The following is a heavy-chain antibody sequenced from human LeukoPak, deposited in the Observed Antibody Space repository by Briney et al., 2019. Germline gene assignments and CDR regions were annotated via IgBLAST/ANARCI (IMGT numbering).Heavy chain of an antibody. CDR2: SHYSGRT. Sequence: SETKSLTCTVSGGFISSSNYYWGWICQPPGKGLERIGNSHYSGRTHYNPSLKSRVIISVDTSKNQFSLKLTSVTAADTAVFYCARHHDPGLGDLSPYFDYWGQGILVTVSS. CDR3: ARHHDPGLGDLSPYFDY. D-gene: IGHD3-16*02. J-gene: IGHJ4*02. V-gene: IGHV4-39*01. CDR1: GGFISSSNYY.